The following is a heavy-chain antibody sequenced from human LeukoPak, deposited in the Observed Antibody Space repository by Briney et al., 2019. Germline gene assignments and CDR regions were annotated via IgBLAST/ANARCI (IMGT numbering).Heavy chain of an antibody. J-gene: IGHJ4*02. CDR3: ARRRGITIFGVVISDDY. V-gene: IGHV4-39*01. D-gene: IGHD3-3*01. CDR1: GGPISSSSYY. CDR2: IYYSGST. Sequence: KSSETLSLTCTVSGGPISSSSYYWGWIRQPPGKGLEWTGSIYYSGSTYYNPYLKSRVTKSVDTSKNQFSLKLSSVTAADTAVYYRARRRGITIFGVVISDDYWGQGTLVTVSS.